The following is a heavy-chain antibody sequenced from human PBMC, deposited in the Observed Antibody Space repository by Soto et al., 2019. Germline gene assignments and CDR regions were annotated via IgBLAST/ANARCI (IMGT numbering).Heavy chain of an antibody. V-gene: IGHV4-34*01. CDR3: ARGRKSVAIFGVVIKGGWFDP. CDR1: GGSFSGYY. Sequence: SSETLSLTCAVYGGSFSGYYWSWIRQPPGKGLEWIGEINHSGSTNYNPSLKSRVTISVDTSKNQFSLKLSSVTAADTAVYYCARGRKSVAIFGVVIKGGWFDPWGQGTLVTVSS. J-gene: IGHJ5*02. CDR2: INHSGST. D-gene: IGHD3-3*01.